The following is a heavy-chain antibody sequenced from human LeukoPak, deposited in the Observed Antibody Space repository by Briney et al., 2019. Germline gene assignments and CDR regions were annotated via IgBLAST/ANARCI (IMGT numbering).Heavy chain of an antibody. Sequence: GGSLRLSCAASGFIVSDSYMSWVRQAPGRGLEWVAFISYDGSNKYYADSVKGRFTISRDNSKNTLYLQMNSLRAEDTAVYYCARGRGATTNYYMDVWGKGTTVTVSS. CDR3: ARGRGATTNYYMDV. CDR2: ISYDGSNK. CDR1: GFIVSDSY. V-gene: IGHV3-30*03. J-gene: IGHJ6*03. D-gene: IGHD1-26*01.